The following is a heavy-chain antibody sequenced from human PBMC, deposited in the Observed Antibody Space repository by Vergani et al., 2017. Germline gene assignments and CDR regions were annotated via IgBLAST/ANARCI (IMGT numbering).Heavy chain of an antibody. D-gene: IGHD6-19*01. V-gene: IGHV1-2*02. Sequence: QVQLVQSGAEVKKPGASVKVSCKASGYTFTGYYMHWVRQAPGQGLEWMGWINPNSGGTHYAQKFQGRVTMTRDTSISPAYMELSRLRSDDTAVYYCACFALSAAVAGPSDYWGQGTLVTVSS. CDR3: ACFALSAAVAGPSDY. J-gene: IGHJ4*02. CDR1: GYTFTGYY. CDR2: INPNSGGT.